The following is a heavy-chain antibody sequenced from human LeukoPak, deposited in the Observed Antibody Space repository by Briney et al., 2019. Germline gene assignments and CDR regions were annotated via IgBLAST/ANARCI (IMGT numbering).Heavy chain of an antibody. CDR2: ISYDGSNK. D-gene: IGHD3-16*02. CDR3: SMITFGGVIVPYGRPPFDY. V-gene: IGHV3-30*04. Sequence: GGPLRLSCAASGFTFSSYAMHWVRQAPGKGLEWVAVISYDGSNKYYADSVKGRFTISRDNSKNTLYLQMNSLRAEDTAVYYCSMITFGGVIVPYGRPPFDYWGQGTLVTVSS. J-gene: IGHJ4*02. CDR1: GFTFSSYA.